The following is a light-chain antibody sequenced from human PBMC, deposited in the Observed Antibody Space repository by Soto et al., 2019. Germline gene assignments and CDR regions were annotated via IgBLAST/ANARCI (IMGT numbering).Light chain of an antibody. V-gene: IGLV2-11*01. CDR2: DVS. CDR1: SSDVGGYNY. CDR3: CSSS. J-gene: IGLJ2*01. Sequence: QSVLTQPSSVSGSPGQSVTISCTGTSSDVGGYNYVSWYQQHPGKAPKLMIYDVSKRPSGVPDRFSGSKSGNTASLTISGLQAEDEADYYCCSSSFGGWTKLTVL.